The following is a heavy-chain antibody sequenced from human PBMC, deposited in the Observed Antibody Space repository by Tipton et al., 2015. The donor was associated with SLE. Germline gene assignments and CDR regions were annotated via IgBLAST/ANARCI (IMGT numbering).Heavy chain of an antibody. J-gene: IGHJ4*02. CDR3: ARGGYSSCWKTYYFDY. CDR2: IYSGGDT. CDR1: EFTVSSNY. Sequence: SLRLSCAASEFTVSSNYMNWVRQAPGKGLEWVSVIYSGGDTYYADSVKGRFTVSRDNSKHTVYLQMNSLRAEDTAVYYCARGGYSSCWKTYYFDYWGQGTLVTVSS. D-gene: IGHD6-13*01. V-gene: IGHV3-66*01.